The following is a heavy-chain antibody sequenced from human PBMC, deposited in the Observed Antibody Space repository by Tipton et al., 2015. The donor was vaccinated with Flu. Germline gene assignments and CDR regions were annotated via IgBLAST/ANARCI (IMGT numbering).Heavy chain of an antibody. Sequence: LVQPSETLSLMCTVSDDSISYYYWSWIRQPPGKGLQWMEYIYYSGSSKYNPSLKSRLTISVDSSKNQFSLRLTSVTAADTAEYYCARARAPYYYYAMDVWGQGITVTVSS. CDR2: IYYSGSS. V-gene: IGHV4-59*01. CDR1: DDSISYYY. CDR3: ARARAPYYYYAMDV. J-gene: IGHJ6*02.